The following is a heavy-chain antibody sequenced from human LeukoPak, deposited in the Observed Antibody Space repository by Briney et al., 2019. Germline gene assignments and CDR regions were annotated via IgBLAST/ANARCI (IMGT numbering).Heavy chain of an antibody. J-gene: IGHJ4*02. V-gene: IGHV3-11*04. CDR3: ARGHLVPIDY. CDR2: ISGSGSTI. Sequence: GGSLRLSCAASGFTFSDCSVSWIRQAPGKGLEWVSYISGSGSTINYADSVKGRFTISRDNAKNSLYLQMNSLRADDTAVYYCARGHLVPIDYWGQGTLVTVSS. D-gene: IGHD6-13*01. CDR1: GFTFSDCS.